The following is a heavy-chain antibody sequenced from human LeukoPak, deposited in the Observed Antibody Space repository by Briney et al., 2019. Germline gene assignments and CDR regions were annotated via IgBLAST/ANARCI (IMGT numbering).Heavy chain of an antibody. Sequence: PGGSLRFSCAASGFTFSSYWMHWVRQVPGKGLLWVSRINSDGSSISYADSVKGRFTISRDNAKNTLYLQMNSLRAEDTAVYYCAKGSRDGYNIFQHWGQGTLVTVSS. CDR2: INSDGSSI. J-gene: IGHJ1*01. V-gene: IGHV3-74*01. CDR3: AKGSRDGYNIFQH. D-gene: IGHD5-24*01. CDR1: GFTFSSYW.